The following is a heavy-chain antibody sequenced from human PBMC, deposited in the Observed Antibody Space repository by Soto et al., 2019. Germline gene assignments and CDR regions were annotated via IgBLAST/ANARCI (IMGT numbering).Heavy chain of an antibody. CDR1: GFTFSSYA. V-gene: IGHV3-23*01. Sequence: EVQLLESGGGLVQPGGSLRLSCAASGFTFSSYAMSWVRQAPGKGLEWVSAISGSGGSTYYADSVKGRFTISRDNSKNTLYLQMNSLRAEDTAVYYCAKCITIFGVGPAYFDYWGQGTLVTVSS. D-gene: IGHD3-3*01. CDR3: AKCITIFGVGPAYFDY. J-gene: IGHJ4*02. CDR2: ISGSGGST.